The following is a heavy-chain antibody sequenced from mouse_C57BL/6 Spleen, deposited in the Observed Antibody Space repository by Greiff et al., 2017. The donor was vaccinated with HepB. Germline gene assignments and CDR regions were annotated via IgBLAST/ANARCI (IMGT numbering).Heavy chain of an antibody. CDR2: IDPENGDT. D-gene: IGHD2-3*01. J-gene: IGHJ2*01. CDR3: TRGLLRDFDY. Sequence: EVKLQESGAELVRPGASVKLSCTASGFNIKDDYMHWVKQRPEQGLEWIGWIDPENGDTEYASKFQGKATITADTSSNTAYLQLSSLTSEDTAVYYCTRGLLRDFDYWGQGTTLTVSS. CDR1: GFNIKDDY. V-gene: IGHV14-4*01.